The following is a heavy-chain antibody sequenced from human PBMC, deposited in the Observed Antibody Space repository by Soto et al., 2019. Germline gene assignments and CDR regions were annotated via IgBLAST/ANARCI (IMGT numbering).Heavy chain of an antibody. J-gene: IGHJ4*02. D-gene: IGHD3-22*01. CDR2: FDPEDGET. CDR3: ATTTYYYDSSGYYLGY. V-gene: IGHV1-24*01. Sequence: ASVKVSCKVSGYTLTELSMHWVRQAPGKGLEWMGGFDPEDGETIYAQKFQGRVTMTEDTSTDTAYMELSSLRSEDTAMYYCATTTYYYDSSGYYLGYWGQGTLVTVSS. CDR1: GYTLTELS.